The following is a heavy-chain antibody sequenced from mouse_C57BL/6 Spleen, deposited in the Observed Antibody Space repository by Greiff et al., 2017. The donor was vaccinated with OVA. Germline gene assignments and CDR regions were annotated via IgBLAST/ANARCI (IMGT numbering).Heavy chain of an antibody. CDR2: ISSGSSTI. CDR3: GRGGYEGAMDY. Sequence: EVNVVESGGGLVKPGGSLKLSCAASGFTFSDYGMHWVRQAPEKGLEWVAYISSGSSTIYYADTVKGRFTISRDNAKNTLFLQMTSLRSEDTAMYYCGRGGYEGAMDYWGQGTSVTVSS. J-gene: IGHJ4*01. D-gene: IGHD3-1*01. V-gene: IGHV5-17*01. CDR1: GFTFSDYG.